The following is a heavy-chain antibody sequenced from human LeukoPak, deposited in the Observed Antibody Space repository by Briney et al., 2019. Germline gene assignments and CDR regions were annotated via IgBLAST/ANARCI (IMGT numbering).Heavy chain of an antibody. Sequence: GGSLRLSCAASGFTFSNYWMTWVRQSPGKGLEWVAIIKPDGSDSYSVDSEKGRFTVSRDNAKNSLYLQMSSLRAEDAAVYYCAKKRGGVRPPIGYFDYWGQGALVTVSS. D-gene: IGHD3-10*02. CDR3: AKKRGGVRPPIGYFDY. J-gene: IGHJ4*02. CDR1: GFTFSNYW. V-gene: IGHV3-7*03. CDR2: IKPDGSDS.